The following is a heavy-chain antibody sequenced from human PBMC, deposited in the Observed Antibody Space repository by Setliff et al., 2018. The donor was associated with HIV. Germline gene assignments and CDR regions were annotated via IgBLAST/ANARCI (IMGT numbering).Heavy chain of an antibody. V-gene: IGHV4-59*11. CDR1: GGSISGHY. CDR3: ARLDDSGSYYENAFDT. D-gene: IGHD1-26*01. Sequence: KPSETLSLTCTVSGGSISGHYWSWIRQPPGKGLEWIGSVHYSGATNPNPSLRSRLTMLIVTSGDYFSLNLRSVTAADTAVYYCARLDDSGSYYENAFDTWGQGAMVTVSS. CDR2: VHYSGAT. J-gene: IGHJ3*02.